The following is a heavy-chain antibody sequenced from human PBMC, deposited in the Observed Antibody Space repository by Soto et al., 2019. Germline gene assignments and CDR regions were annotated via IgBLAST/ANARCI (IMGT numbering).Heavy chain of an antibody. Sequence: GASVKVSCKASGYTFTSYAMHWVRQAPGQRLEWMGWINAGNGNTKYSQKFQGRVTITRDTSASTAYMELSSLRSEDTSVYYCAAGIYYYYGMDVWGQGTTVTVSS. CDR3: AAGIYYYYGMDV. CDR2: INAGNGNT. CDR1: GYTFTSYA. V-gene: IGHV1-3*01. J-gene: IGHJ6*02.